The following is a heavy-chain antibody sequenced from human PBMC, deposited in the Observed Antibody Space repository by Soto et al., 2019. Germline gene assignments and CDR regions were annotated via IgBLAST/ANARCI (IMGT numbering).Heavy chain of an antibody. V-gene: IGHV3-33*01. J-gene: IGHJ4*02. Sequence: QVQVVESGGGVVQPGRSLRVSCAASGFTFSNYVIHWVRQAPGKGLEWVAVIWYDGSNTYYADSVKGRFTISRDNSKNTLYLQMNSLRAADTAVYYCAGSLRSFAWLPLDYWGQGTLVTVSS. CDR1: GFTFSNYV. D-gene: IGHD3-9*01. CDR3: AGSLRSFAWLPLDY. CDR2: IWYDGSNT.